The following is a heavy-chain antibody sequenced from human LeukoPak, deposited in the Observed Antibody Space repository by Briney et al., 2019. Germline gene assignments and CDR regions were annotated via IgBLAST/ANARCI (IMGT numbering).Heavy chain of an antibody. CDR1: GYSFTSYW. Sequence: GESLKISCKGSGYSFTSYWIGWVRQMPGKGLEWMGIIYPGDSDTRYSPSFQGQVTISADKSISTAYLQWSSLRSEDTAVYYCARLISQIYDFWSGYYYYMDVWGKGTTVTVSS. J-gene: IGHJ6*03. V-gene: IGHV5-51*01. D-gene: IGHD3-3*01. CDR2: IYPGDSDT. CDR3: ARLISQIYDFWSGYYYYMDV.